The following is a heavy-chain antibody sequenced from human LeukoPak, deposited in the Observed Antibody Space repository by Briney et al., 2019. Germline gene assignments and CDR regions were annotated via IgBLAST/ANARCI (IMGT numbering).Heavy chain of an antibody. CDR2: IYPGDSDS. D-gene: IGHD4-17*01. V-gene: IGHV5-51*01. J-gene: IGHJ2*01. CDR3: ARHSYGDYVYFDL. Sequence: GEALEISFKGSGYSLTSYWSGWVGPRPGKGMEWMGIIYPGDSDSRYSPSFQGQVTISAAKSISTAYLQWSSLKASDTAMYYCARHSYGDYVYFDLWGRGTLVTVSS. CDR1: GYSLTSYW.